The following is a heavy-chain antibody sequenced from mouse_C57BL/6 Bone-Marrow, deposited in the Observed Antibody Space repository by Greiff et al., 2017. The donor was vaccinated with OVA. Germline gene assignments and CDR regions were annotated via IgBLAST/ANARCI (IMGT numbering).Heavy chain of an antibody. Sequence: QVTLKVSGPGILQSSQTLSLTCSFSGFSLSTSGMGVSWIRQPSGKGLEWLAHIYWDDDKRYNPSLKSRLTISKDTSRNQVFLKITSVDTADTATYNCARRAPITTVVATKYWYFDVWGTGTTVTVSS. J-gene: IGHJ1*03. CDR1: GFSLSTSGMG. D-gene: IGHD1-1*01. V-gene: IGHV8-12*01. CDR3: ARRAPITTVVATKYWYFDV. CDR2: IYWDDDK.